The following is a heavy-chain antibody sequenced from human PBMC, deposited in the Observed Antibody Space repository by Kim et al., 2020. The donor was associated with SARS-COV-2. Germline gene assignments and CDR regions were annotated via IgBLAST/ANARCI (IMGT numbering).Heavy chain of an antibody. V-gene: IGHV3-74*01. CDR2: IDSDGSGT. J-gene: IGHJ4*02. CDR3: TTVFEK. CDR1: GFIFTNYW. Sequence: GGSLRLSCAASGFIFTNYWMHWVRQAPGKGPMWVSRIDSDGSGTSYADSVKGRFTISRDNAKNTVYLQMNSLRAEDTAMHYCTTVFEKWGQGAQVTVSS.